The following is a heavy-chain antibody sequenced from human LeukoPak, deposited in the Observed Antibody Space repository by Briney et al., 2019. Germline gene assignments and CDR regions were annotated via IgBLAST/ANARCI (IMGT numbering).Heavy chain of an antibody. Sequence: ASVKILCKTSGGTFSSYAISRVRQAPGQGLEVMGGIIPMFGTANYAQKFQGRVTITTDESTSTAYMELSSLRSEDTAVYYCASVGRGNAPFDYWGQGTLVTVSS. V-gene: IGHV1-69*05. CDR1: GGTFSSYA. CDR3: ASVGRGNAPFDY. D-gene: IGHD4-23*01. J-gene: IGHJ4*02. CDR2: IIPMFGTA.